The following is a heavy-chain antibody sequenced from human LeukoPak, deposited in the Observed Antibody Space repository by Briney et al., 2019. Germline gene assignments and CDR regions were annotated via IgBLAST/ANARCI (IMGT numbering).Heavy chain of an antibody. D-gene: IGHD3-3*01. CDR1: GGSFSGYY. CDR3: ATEYYDFWSGPTYFDY. J-gene: IGHJ4*02. Sequence: SETLSLTCAVYGGSFSGYYWSWIRQPPEKGLEWIGEINHSGSTNYSPSLKSRVTISVDTSKNQFSLKLSSVTAADTAVYYCATEYYDFWSGPTYFDYWGQGTLVTVSS. CDR2: INHSGST. V-gene: IGHV4-34*01.